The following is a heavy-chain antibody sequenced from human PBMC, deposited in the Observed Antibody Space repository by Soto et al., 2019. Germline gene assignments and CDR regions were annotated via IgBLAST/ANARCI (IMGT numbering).Heavy chain of an antibody. CDR3: ARSRGGVQD. CDR1: GGSFSDYY. CDR2: ITDSGIT. J-gene: IGHJ1*01. V-gene: IGHV4-34*01. Sequence: QGQLQQWGAGLLKPSETLSLICAGYGGSFSDYYWGWIRQPPGQGLEWIGEITDSGITNYNSSLKSRVIISVDTSKNQFSLKLRSVTAADTAVYYCARSRGGVQDWGQGTLVTVSS. D-gene: IGHD3-10*01.